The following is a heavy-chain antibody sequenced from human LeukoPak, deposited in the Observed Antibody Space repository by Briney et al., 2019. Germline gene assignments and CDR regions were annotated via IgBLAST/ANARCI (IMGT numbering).Heavy chain of an antibody. Sequence: GGPLRLSCAASGFTFSEAWMHWVGQAPAKGLVWVSRINNDGSTTRYADSVKGRFTISRDNAKNTLYLQMNSLRAEDTAVYYCARVSGPGMNEYFHLWGQGTLVTVSS. J-gene: IGHJ1*01. V-gene: IGHV3-74*01. CDR3: ARVSGPGMNEYFHL. D-gene: IGHD3-10*01. CDR2: INNDGSTT. CDR1: GFTFSEAW.